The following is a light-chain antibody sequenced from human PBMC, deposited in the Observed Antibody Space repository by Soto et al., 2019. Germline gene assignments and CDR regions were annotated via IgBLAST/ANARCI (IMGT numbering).Light chain of an antibody. CDR1: QSISNY. CDR3: QQSYSTPPT. J-gene: IGKJ1*01. CDR2: GAS. V-gene: IGKV1-39*01. Sequence: DIQMTQSPSSLSVSVGDRVTITCRASQSISNYLNWYQQKPGKAPKFLIYGASSLQSGVPSRFSGSGSGTDFTLTISSLQPEDFATYYCQQSYSTPPTFGQGTKVEIK.